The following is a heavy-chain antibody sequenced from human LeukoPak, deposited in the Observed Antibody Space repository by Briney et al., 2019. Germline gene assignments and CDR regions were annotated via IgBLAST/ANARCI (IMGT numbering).Heavy chain of an antibody. CDR2: ISYDGSNK. J-gene: IGHJ6*02. Sequence: GRSLRLSCAASGFTFSSYAMHWVRQAPGKGLEWVAVISYDGSNKYYADSVKGRFTISRDNSKNTLYLQMNSLRAEDTAVYYCARAGDCSGGSCYSPSSHYYYYYGMDVWGQGTTVTVSS. V-gene: IGHV3-30-3*01. CDR3: ARAGDCSGGSCYSPSSHYYYYYGMDV. CDR1: GFTFSSYA. D-gene: IGHD2-15*01.